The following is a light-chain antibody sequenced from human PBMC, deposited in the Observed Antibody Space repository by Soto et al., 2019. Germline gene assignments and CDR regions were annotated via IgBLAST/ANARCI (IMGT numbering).Light chain of an antibody. CDR2: AAS. J-gene: IGKJ3*01. V-gene: IGKV1-12*01. CDR3: HQASSFPYT. CDR1: HDIKKW. Sequence: DIQMTQSPSSVSASVGDTINITCRASHDIKKWLDWYQQKPGKAPKVLIYAASNLESGVSPRFSGSGAGTEFSLTISSLQTEDCATYFCHQASSFPYTFGPGTKVDIK.